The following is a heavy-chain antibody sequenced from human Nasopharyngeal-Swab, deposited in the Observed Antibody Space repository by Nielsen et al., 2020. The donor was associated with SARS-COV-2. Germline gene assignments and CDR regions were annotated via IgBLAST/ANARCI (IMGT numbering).Heavy chain of an antibody. CDR2: IRYDGSNK. D-gene: IGHD3-3*01. Sequence: LKISCAASGFTFSSYGMHWVRQAPGKGLEWVAFIRYDGSNKYYADSVKGRFTISRDNSKNTLYPQMNSLRAEDTAVYYCAKKTQSRFLGYMDVWGKGTTVTVSS. V-gene: IGHV3-30*02. J-gene: IGHJ6*03. CDR3: AKKTQSRFLGYMDV. CDR1: GFTFSSYG.